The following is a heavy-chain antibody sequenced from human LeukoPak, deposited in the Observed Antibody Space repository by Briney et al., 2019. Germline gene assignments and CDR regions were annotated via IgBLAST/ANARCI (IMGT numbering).Heavy chain of an antibody. Sequence: ASVKVSCKASGYTFTTYDINWVRQATGQGLEWMGWTNPKSGYTDYAQKFQGRVTMSRDTSTSTAYMELSSLRSEDTAVYYCARVAGSIDYWGQGTLVTVSS. CDR2: TNPKSGYT. V-gene: IGHV1-8*01. CDR1: GYTFTTYD. D-gene: IGHD1-26*01. CDR3: ARVAGSIDY. J-gene: IGHJ4*02.